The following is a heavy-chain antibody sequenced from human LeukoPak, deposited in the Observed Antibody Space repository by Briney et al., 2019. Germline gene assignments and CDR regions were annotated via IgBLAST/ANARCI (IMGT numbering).Heavy chain of an antibody. J-gene: IGHJ6*03. CDR1: GYIFTGYY. CDR3: AREGRFCSSTSCYYYYYYLDV. V-gene: IGHV1-2*06. CDR2: INANSGGT. Sequence: ASVKVSCKASGYIFTGYYLQWVRQAPGQGLEWIGRINANSGGTNYAQKFQGRVTMTRDTSISTAYMELSRLRSDDTAVYYCAREGRFCSSTSCYYYYYYLDVWGKGPRSPSP. D-gene: IGHD2-2*01.